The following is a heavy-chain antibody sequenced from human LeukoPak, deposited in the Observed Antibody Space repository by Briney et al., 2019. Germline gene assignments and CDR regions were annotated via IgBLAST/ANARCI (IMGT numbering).Heavy chain of an antibody. V-gene: IGHV1-69*05. CDR2: IIPIFGTA. CDR1: GGTFSSYA. CDR3: AGGESGWWY. Sequence: ASVKVSCKASGGTFSSYAISWVRQAPGQGLEWMGGIIPIFGTANYAQKLQGRVTMTTDTSTSTAYMELRSLRSDDTAVYYCAGGESGWWYWGQGTLVTVSS. J-gene: IGHJ4*02. D-gene: IGHD6-19*01.